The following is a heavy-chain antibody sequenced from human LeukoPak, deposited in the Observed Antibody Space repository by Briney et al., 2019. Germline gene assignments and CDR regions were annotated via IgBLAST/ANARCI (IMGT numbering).Heavy chain of an antibody. CDR2: IYYSGST. V-gene: IGHV4-59*01. Sequence: SETLSLTCTVSGGSISSYYWSWIRQPPGKGLEWIGYIYYSGSTNYNPSLKSRVTISVDTSKNQFSLKLSSVTAADTAVYYCARDQIAVAGTVWDDAFDIWGQGTMVTVSS. J-gene: IGHJ3*02. D-gene: IGHD6-19*01. CDR1: GGSISSYY. CDR3: ARDQIAVAGTVWDDAFDI.